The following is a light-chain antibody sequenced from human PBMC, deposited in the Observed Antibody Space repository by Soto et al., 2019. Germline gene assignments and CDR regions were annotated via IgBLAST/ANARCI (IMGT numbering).Light chain of an antibody. CDR2: EVS. Sequence: QSALTQPASVSGSPGQSITISCTGTSSDVGGHNFVSWYQQHPGKAPKLMIYEVSNRPSGVSNRFSGSKSDNTASLTISGLQAGDEADYYCHSYTSRHPVVFGGGTKLTVL. CDR1: SSDVGGHNF. J-gene: IGLJ2*01. CDR3: HSYTSRHPVV. V-gene: IGLV2-14*01.